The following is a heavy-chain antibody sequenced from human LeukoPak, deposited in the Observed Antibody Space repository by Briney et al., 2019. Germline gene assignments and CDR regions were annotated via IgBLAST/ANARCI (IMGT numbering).Heavy chain of an antibody. V-gene: IGHV4-39*01. CDR3: AGHAGSSSWLDY. CDR2: IYYSGST. J-gene: IGHJ4*02. Sequence: PGESLRLSCAASGFTFSSYAMSWVRQAPGKGLEWIGSIYYSGSTYYNPSLKSRVTISVDTSKNQFSLKLSSVTAADTAVYYCAGHAGSSSWLDYWGQGTLVTVSS. D-gene: IGHD6-13*01. CDR1: GFTFSSYA.